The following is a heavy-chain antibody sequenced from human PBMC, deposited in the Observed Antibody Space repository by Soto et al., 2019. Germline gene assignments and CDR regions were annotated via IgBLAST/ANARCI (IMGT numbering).Heavy chain of an antibody. D-gene: IGHD2-2*01. Sequence: SETLSLTCAVYGGSFSGYYWSWIRQPPGKGLEWIGEINHSGSTNYNPSLKSRVTISVDTSKNQFSLKLSSVTAADTAVYYCATSGYCSSTSCPRIDYGGQGTLVTVSS. CDR1: GGSFSGYY. J-gene: IGHJ4*02. CDR2: INHSGST. V-gene: IGHV4-34*01. CDR3: ATSGYCSSTSCPRIDY.